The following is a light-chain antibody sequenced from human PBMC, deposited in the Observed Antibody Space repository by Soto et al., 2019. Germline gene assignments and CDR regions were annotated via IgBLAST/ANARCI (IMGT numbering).Light chain of an antibody. J-gene: IGKJ4*01. CDR3: QQYNGWPLT. CDR1: QSVSSY. CDR2: AAS. Sequence: IVLTQSPGTLSLSPGERATLSCRASQSVSSYLAWYQQKPGQAPRLLIYAASTRATGIAARFSGSGSGTEFTLTISSLQSEDFAVYCCQQYNGWPLTFGGGTKVDIK. V-gene: IGKV3-15*01.